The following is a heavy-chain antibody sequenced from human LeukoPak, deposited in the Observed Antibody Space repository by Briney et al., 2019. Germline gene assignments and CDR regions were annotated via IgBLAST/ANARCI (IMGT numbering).Heavy chain of an antibody. V-gene: IGHV4-4*07. CDR3: ARDRGEGQQLPPFYYYYYYMDV. D-gene: IGHD6-13*01. Sequence: SETLSLTCTVSGGSISSYYWSWIRQPAGKGLELIGRIYTSGSTNYNPSLKSRVTMSVDTSKNQFSLKLSSVTAADTAVYYCARDRGEGQQLPPFYYYYYYMDVWGKGTTVTVSS. J-gene: IGHJ6*03. CDR1: GGSISSYY. CDR2: IYTSGST.